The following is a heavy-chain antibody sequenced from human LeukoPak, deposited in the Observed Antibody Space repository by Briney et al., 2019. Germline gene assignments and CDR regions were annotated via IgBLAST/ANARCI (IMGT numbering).Heavy chain of an antibody. J-gene: IGHJ4*02. CDR3: ASSDSSGYYYSLDY. Sequence: SVKVSCKASGYTFTSYGISWVRQAPGQGLEWMGGIIPIFGTANYAQKFQGRVTITTDESTSTAYMELSSLRSEDTAVYYCASSDSSGYYYSLDYWGQGTLVTVSS. D-gene: IGHD3-22*01. CDR1: GYTFTSYG. V-gene: IGHV1-69*05. CDR2: IIPIFGTA.